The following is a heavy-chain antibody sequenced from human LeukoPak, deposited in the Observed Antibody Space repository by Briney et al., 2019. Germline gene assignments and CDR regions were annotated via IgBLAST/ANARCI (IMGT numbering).Heavy chain of an antibody. CDR3: ARDLRISVFRRFDP. D-gene: IGHD2/OR15-2a*01. CDR1: GFTFSSYE. V-gene: IGHV3-48*03. CDR2: ISSSGSTI. Sequence: PGGSLRLSCAASGFTFSSYEMNWVRQAPGKGLEWVSYISSSGSTIYYADSVKGRFTSSRDNAKNSLYLQMNSLRAEDTAIYYCARDLRISVFRRFDPWGQGILVTVSS. J-gene: IGHJ5*02.